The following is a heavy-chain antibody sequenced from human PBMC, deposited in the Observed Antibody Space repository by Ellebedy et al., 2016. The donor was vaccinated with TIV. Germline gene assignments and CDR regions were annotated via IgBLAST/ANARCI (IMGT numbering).Heavy chain of an antibody. CDR1: GFNFNNCW. CDR2: IKQDGRVK. CDR3: VKAPYQPLLVPQYFDY. D-gene: IGHD2-2*01. V-gene: IGHV3-7*03. J-gene: IGHJ4*02. Sequence: GESLKISCAASGFNFNNCWMTWVRQAPVKGLEWVATIKQDGRVKSYADSVKGRFTISRDNARTSLYLQMDSLTAEDTAVYYCVKAPYQPLLVPQYFDYWGQGTLVTVSS.